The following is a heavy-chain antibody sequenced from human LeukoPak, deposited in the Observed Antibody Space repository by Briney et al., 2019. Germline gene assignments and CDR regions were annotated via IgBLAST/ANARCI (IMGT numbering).Heavy chain of an antibody. Sequence: GGSLRLSCAASGFTFSSYWMSWDRQAPGNGLEWVANIKQDGSEKYYVDSVKGRFTISRDNAKNSLYLQMNSLRAEDTAVYYCARDEYSSSPGYYYYYMDVWGKGTTVTVSS. CDR3: ARDEYSSSPGYYYYYMDV. D-gene: IGHD6-6*01. J-gene: IGHJ6*03. V-gene: IGHV3-7*01. CDR1: GFTFSSYW. CDR2: IKQDGSEK.